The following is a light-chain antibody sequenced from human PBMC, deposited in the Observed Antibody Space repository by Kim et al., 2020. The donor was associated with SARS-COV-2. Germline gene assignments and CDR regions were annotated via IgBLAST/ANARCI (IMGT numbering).Light chain of an antibody. Sequence: GQSVTISCTGTSRDVGTHNYVSWYQHHPGKAPKLMIFEVSGRPSGVPDRFSGSKSGNTASLTVSGLQAEDEADYYCSSYAGKNDVVFGGGTQLTVL. CDR1: SRDVGTHNY. CDR3: SSYAGKNDVV. CDR2: EVS. J-gene: IGLJ3*02. V-gene: IGLV2-8*01.